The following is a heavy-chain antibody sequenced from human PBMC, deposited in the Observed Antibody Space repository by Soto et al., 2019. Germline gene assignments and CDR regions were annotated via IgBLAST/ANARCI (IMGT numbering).Heavy chain of an antibody. CDR3: ARGFGSSWNTWGYSWFDY. V-gene: IGHV1-58*01. CDR2: IVVGSGNT. J-gene: IGHJ5*01. CDR1: GFTFTSSA. D-gene: IGHD6-13*01. Sequence: SVKVSCKASGFTFTSSAVQWVRQARGQRLEWIGWIVVGSGNTNYAQKFQERVTITRDMSTSTAYMELSSLTSEDTAVYYCARGFGSSWNTWGYSWFDYWGQGTLVTVSS.